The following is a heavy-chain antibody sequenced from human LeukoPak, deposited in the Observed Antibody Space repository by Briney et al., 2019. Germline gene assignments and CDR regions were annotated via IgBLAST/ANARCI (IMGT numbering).Heavy chain of an antibody. J-gene: IGHJ4*02. Sequence: GGSLRLSWAASGFTFSNYDMNWVRKAPGKGLEWVAVISYDGSNKYYADSVKGRFTISRDNSKNTLYLQMNSLRAEDTAVYYCARAPHPNLQIEEIVVVASPSFEYWGQGTLVTVSS. CDR1: GFTFSNYD. CDR3: ARAPHPNLQIEEIVVVASPSFEY. V-gene: IGHV3-30*19. CDR2: ISYDGSNK. D-gene: IGHD2-15*01.